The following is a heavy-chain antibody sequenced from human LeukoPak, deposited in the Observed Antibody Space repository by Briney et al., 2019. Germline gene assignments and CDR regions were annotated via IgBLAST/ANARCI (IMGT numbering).Heavy chain of an antibody. D-gene: IGHD3-10*01. V-gene: IGHV3-30-3*01. CDR2: ISYDGSNK. CDR1: GFTFSSYA. J-gene: IGHJ4*02. Sequence: PGRSLRLSCAASGFTFSSYAMHWVRQAPGKGLEWVAVISYDGSNKYYADSVKGRFTISRDNSKNTLYLQMNSLRAEDTAVYYCARVRGRYAFDYWGQGTLVTVSS. CDR3: ARVRGRYAFDY.